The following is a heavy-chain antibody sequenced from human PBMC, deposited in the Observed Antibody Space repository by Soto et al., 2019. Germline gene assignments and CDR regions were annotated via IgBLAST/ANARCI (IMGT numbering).Heavy chain of an antibody. CDR3: ARHPLGAGVGSYYGVY. CDR2: IDPSDSYT. Sequence: EVQLVQSGAEVKKPGESLKISCKGSGYSFTSYWISWVRQMPGKGLGWMGRIDPSDSYTNYSPSFQGHVTISADKSISAAYLQCSSLKASDTALYYCARHPLGAGVGSYYGVYWGQGTLVTVSS. V-gene: IGHV5-10-1*01. CDR1: GYSFTSYW. J-gene: IGHJ4*02. D-gene: IGHD1-26*01.